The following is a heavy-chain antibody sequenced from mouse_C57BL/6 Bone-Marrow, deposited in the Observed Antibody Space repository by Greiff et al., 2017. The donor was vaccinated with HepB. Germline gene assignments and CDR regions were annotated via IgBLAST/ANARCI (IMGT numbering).Heavy chain of an antibody. CDR2: IDPENGDT. D-gene: IGHD2-3*01. J-gene: IGHJ1*03. CDR3: ARDDGYYWYFDV. Sequence: VQLQQSGAELVRPGASVKLSCTASGFNIKDDYMHWVKQRPEQGLEWIGWIDPENGDTEYASKFQGKATITADTSSNTAYLQLSSLTSEDTAVYYCARDDGYYWYFDVWGTGTTVTVSS. CDR1: GFNIKDDY. V-gene: IGHV14-4*01.